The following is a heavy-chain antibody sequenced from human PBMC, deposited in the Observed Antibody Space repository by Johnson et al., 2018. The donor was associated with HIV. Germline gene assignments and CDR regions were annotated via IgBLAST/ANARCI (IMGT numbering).Heavy chain of an antibody. Sequence: QVQMVESGGGVVQPGRSLRLSCAASGFTFSSYAMHWVRQAPGKGLEWVAVISYDGRNTYYADSVKGRFPISRYNPKNTLYLQMNSLRAEDTAVYYCASTGYSSGWYWDAFDIWGQGTMVTVSS. CDR1: GFTFSSYA. CDR2: ISYDGRNT. J-gene: IGHJ3*02. CDR3: ASTGYSSGWYWDAFDI. V-gene: IGHV3-30-3*01. D-gene: IGHD6-19*01.